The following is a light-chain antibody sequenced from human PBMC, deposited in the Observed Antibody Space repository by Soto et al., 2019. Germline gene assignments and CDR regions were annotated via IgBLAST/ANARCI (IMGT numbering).Light chain of an antibody. Sequence: EVVLTQSPGTLSVSPGERATLSCRASHSVSSSYLAWYQQKPGQAPRLLAYGASSRATGIPDRFSGSGSGTDFTLTISRLEPEDFAVYYCQQYGSSPMTFGQGTKVDI. CDR3: QQYGSSPMT. CDR1: HSVSSSY. V-gene: IGKV3-20*01. CDR2: GAS. J-gene: IGKJ1*01.